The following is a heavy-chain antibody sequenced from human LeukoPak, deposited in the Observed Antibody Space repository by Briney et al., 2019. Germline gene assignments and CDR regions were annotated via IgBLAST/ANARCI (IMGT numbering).Heavy chain of an antibody. CDR3: ARANGEGFLEWLRWFDP. V-gene: IGHV4-30-2*01. J-gene: IGHJ5*02. Sequence: SETLSLTCTVSGGSISSGGYYWSWIRQPPGKGLEWIGYIYHSGSTYYNPSLKSRVTISVDRSKNQFSLKLSSATAADTAVYYCARANGEGFLEWLRWFDPWGQGTLVTVSS. D-gene: IGHD3-3*01. CDR2: IYHSGST. CDR1: GGSISSGGYY.